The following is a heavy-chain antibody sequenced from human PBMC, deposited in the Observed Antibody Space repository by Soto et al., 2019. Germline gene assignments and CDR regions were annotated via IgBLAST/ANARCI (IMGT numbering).Heavy chain of an antibody. CDR3: AKDREWLVRWFDY. J-gene: IGHJ4*02. V-gene: IGHV3-30*18. D-gene: IGHD6-19*01. Sequence: SLRLSCAASGFTFSSYGMRGVRKTPGKGLEWVAVISYDGSNKYYADSVKGRFTISRDNSKNTLYLQMNSLRAEDTAVYYCAKDREWLVRWFDYWGQGTLVTVSS. CDR2: ISYDGSNK. CDR1: GFTFSSYG.